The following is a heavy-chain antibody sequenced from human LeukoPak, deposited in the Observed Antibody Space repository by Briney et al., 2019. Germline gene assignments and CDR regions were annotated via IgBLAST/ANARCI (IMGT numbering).Heavy chain of an antibody. CDR3: ARESGAFSPFGF. J-gene: IGHJ4*02. D-gene: IGHD1-26*01. Sequence: SETLSLTCAVSGGSILSTNWWSWVRQPPGRGLEWIGEFHLSGASNYNPSLKSRGSMSIDKTTNQLSLELTSVSAADTAIYYCARESGAFSPFGFWGQGTLVTVSS. CDR1: GGSILSTNW. V-gene: IGHV4-4*02. CDR2: FHLSGAS.